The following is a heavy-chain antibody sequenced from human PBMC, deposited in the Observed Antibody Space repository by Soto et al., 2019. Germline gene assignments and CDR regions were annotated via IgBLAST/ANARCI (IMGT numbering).Heavy chain of an antibody. J-gene: IGHJ6*03. CDR1: GGSLSSSSYY. V-gene: IGHV4-39*01. CDR3: ARQREDILTGYYYYYYMED. D-gene: IGHD3-9*01. CDR2: IYYSGST. Sequence: SATLALTSPFSGGSLSSSSYYLGWLRQPPGKGLEWIGSIYYSGSTYYNPSLKSRVTISVDTSKNQFSLKLSSVTAADTAVYYCARQREDILTGYYYYYYMEDWGKGTTVTVS.